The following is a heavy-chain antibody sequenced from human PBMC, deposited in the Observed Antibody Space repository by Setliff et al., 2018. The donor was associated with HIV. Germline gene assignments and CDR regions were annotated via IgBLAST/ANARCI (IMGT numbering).Heavy chain of an antibody. J-gene: IGHJ4*02. Sequence: GESLKISCAASGFTFSSYALSWVRQAPGKGLEWVSAISGPGDGTYYADSVKGRFTISRDNSKNTLYLQLNSLRADDTAVYYCAKKGRDYYDNSGPHWGQGTLVTVSS. V-gene: IGHV3-23*01. CDR3: AKKGRDYYDNSGPH. CDR2: ISGPGDGT. CDR1: GFTFSSYA. D-gene: IGHD3-22*01.